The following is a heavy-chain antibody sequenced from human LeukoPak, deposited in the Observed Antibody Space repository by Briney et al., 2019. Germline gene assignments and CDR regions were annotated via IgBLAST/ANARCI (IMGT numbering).Heavy chain of an antibody. CDR1: GGSFSGYY. V-gene: IGHV4-34*01. CDR2: INPRGST. CDR3: ARRRLGYYFDY. Sequence: MPSETLSLSCGVYGGSFSGYYWSWIRQPPGKGLEWIGEINPRGSTNYNPSLKSRVTLSADTSKNQFSLTLNSFTAADTAVYYCARRRLGYYFDYWGQGTLVTVSS. J-gene: IGHJ4*02. D-gene: IGHD5-24*01.